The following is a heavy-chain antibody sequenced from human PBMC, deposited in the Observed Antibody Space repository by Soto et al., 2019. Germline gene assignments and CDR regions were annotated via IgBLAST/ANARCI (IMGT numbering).Heavy chain of an antibody. V-gene: IGHV3-64D*08. CDR3: VKLTQHTRFLEWLPPGYYYGMDV. CDR1: GFTFSSYA. D-gene: IGHD3-3*01. J-gene: IGHJ6*02. Sequence: PGGSLRLSCSASGFTFSSYAMHWVRQAPGKGLEYVSAISSNGGSTYYADSVKGRFTISRDNSKNTLYLQMSSLRAEDTAVYYCVKLTQHTRFLEWLPPGYYYGMDVWGQGTTVTVSS. CDR2: ISSNGGST.